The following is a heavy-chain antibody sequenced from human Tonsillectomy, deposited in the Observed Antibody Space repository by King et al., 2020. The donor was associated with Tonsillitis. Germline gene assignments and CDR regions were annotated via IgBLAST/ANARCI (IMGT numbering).Heavy chain of an antibody. CDR1: GFTFCSYS. J-gene: IGHJ2*01. CDR3: ARVKYFDL. CDR2: ISSSSNTI. Sequence: VQLVESGGDLVQPGGSLRLSCAASGFTFCSYSRNWVRQAPGKGMEWVSYISSSSNTIYYADSVKGRFTISRDNAKNSLYLQMNSLRAEDTAVYYCARVKYFDLWGRGTLVTVSS. V-gene: IGHV3-48*01.